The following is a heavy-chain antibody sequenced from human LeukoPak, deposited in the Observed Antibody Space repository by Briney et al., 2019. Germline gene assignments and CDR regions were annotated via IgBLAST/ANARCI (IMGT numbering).Heavy chain of an antibody. CDR3: ARTFWSAYYFDY. CDR2: ISWNSDNI. V-gene: IGHV3-9*01. CDR1: RFTFDDYA. Sequence: GGSLRLSCAASRFTFDDYAMHWVRQAPGNGLEWVSGISWNSDNIGYADSVKGRFTISRDNAKNSLYLQMNSLRAEDTALYYCARTFWSAYYFDYWGQGTLVTVSS. J-gene: IGHJ4*02. D-gene: IGHD3-3*01.